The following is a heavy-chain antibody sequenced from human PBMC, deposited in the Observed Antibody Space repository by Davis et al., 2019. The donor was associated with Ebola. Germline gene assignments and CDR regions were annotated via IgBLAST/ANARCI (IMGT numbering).Heavy chain of an antibody. D-gene: IGHD3-3*01. CDR3: ARVTYDFWSGYSDY. V-gene: IGHV1-69*04. CDR2: IIPILGIA. Sequence: AASVKVSCKASGGTFSSYAISWVRQAPGQGLEWMGRIIPILGIANYAQKFQGRVTITADKSTSTAYMELSSLRSEDTAVYYCARVTYDFWSGYSDYWGQGTLVTVSS. CDR1: GGTFSSYA. J-gene: IGHJ4*02.